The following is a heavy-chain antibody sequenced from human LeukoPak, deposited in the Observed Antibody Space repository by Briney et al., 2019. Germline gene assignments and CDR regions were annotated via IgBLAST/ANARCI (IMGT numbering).Heavy chain of an antibody. J-gene: IGHJ4*02. CDR2: IIPIFGTA. CDR1: GGTFSSYA. Sequence: SVKVSCKASGGTFSSYAISWVRQAPGQGLEWMGGIIPIFGTANYAQKFQGRVTITADESTSTAYMELSSLRSEDTAVYYCARVSCSSTGCPGSFDYWGQGTLVTVSS. V-gene: IGHV1-69*13. D-gene: IGHD2-2*01. CDR3: ARVSCSSTGCPGSFDY.